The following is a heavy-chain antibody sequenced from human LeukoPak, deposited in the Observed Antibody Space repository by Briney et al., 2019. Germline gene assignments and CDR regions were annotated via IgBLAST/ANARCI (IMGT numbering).Heavy chain of an antibody. CDR1: GGSISSYY. Sequence: SETLSLTCTVSGGSISSYYWSWIRQPPGKGLEWIGYTYYSGSTNYNPSLKSRVTISVDTSKNQFSLKLSSVTAADTAVYYCARVDFWSAEQAFDIWGQGTMVTVSS. CDR3: ARVDFWSAEQAFDI. J-gene: IGHJ3*02. V-gene: IGHV4-59*08. D-gene: IGHD3-3*01. CDR2: TYYSGST.